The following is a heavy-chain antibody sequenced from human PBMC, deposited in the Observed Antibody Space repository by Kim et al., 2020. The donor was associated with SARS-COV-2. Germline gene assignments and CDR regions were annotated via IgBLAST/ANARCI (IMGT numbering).Heavy chain of an antibody. Sequence: ASVKVSCKASGYTFTGYYMHWVRQAPGQGLEWMGWINPNSGGTNYAQKFQGRVTMTRDTSISTAYMELSRLRSDDTAVYYCARVALAAAGRGIDYWGQGTLVTVSS. D-gene: IGHD6-13*01. J-gene: IGHJ4*02. V-gene: IGHV1-2*02. CDR3: ARVALAAAGRGIDY. CDR2: INPNSGGT. CDR1: GYTFTGYY.